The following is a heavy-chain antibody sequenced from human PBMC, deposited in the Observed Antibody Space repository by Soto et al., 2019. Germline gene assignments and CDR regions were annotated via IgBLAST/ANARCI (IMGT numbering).Heavy chain of an antibody. D-gene: IGHD3-22*01. CDR3: GTAPETFSPAGYYGNWFDP. CDR2: TYIGGMT. CDR1: DPYFTYGSLF. Sequence: SQSLSLTCPGSDPYFTYGSLFWGWIRQSAWKGVEWIASTYIGGMTYYNPSLRSRGTISVDTSKSQFSLRLNSVTAADAAVYYCGTAPETFSPAGYYGNWFDPWGQGTLVTGSS. V-gene: IGHV4-39*01. J-gene: IGHJ5*01.